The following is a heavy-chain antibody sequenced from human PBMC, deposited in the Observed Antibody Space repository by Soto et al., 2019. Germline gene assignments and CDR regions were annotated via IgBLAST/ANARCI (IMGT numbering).Heavy chain of an antibody. J-gene: IGHJ6*02. CDR2: ISYDGSNK. Sequence: ESGGGVVQPGRSLRLSCAASGFTFSSYGMHCVRQAPGKGLEWVAVISYDGSNKYYADSVKGRFTISRDNSKNTLYLQMNSLRAEDTAVYYCAKAMGSGWDYYYGMDVWGQGTTVTVSS. V-gene: IGHV3-30*18. CDR1: GFTFSSYG. CDR3: AKAMGSGWDYYYGMDV. D-gene: IGHD6-19*01.